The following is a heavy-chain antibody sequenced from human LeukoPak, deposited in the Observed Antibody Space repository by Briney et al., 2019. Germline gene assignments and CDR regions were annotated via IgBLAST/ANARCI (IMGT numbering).Heavy chain of an antibody. CDR2: INQDGSAK. CDR1: GFTLSGHW. J-gene: IGHJ4*02. V-gene: IGHV3-7*01. Sequence: GGSLRLSCAASGFTLSGHWMTWVRQAPGKGLEWVANINQDGSAKYYVDSVKGRFTISRDNAKNSMCLQMNSLRAEDTAVYYCARWDIRGTAHQLDYWGQGTLVTVSS. D-gene: IGHD1-7*01. CDR3: ARWDIRGTAHQLDY.